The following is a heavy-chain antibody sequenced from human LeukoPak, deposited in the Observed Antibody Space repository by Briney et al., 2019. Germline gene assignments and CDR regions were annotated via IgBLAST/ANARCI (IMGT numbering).Heavy chain of an antibody. CDR1: GFTFSSYE. CDR3: ARVPTTVTPGGINAFDI. CDR2: IYYSGST. J-gene: IGHJ3*02. D-gene: IGHD4-17*01. V-gene: IGHV4-39*07. Sequence: GSLRLSCAASGFTFSSYEMNWVRQPPGKGLEWIGSIYYSGSTYYNPSLKSRVTISVDTSKNQFSLKLNSVTAADTAVYYCARVPTTVTPGGINAFDIWGRGTMVTVSS.